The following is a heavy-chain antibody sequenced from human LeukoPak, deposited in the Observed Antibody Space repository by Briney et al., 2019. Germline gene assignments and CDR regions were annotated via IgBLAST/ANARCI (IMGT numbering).Heavy chain of an antibody. J-gene: IGHJ4*02. V-gene: IGHV3-23*01. D-gene: IGHD1-26*01. CDR2: ISGSSGNT. CDR3: AKGEWELLGYFDY. CDR1: GFTFSSYA. Sequence: GGSLRLSCAASGFTFSSYAMSWVRQAPGKGLEWVSVISGSSGNTYYADSVKGRFTISRDNSKNTLYLQMNSLRAEDTALYYCAKGEWELLGYFDYWGQGTLVTVSS.